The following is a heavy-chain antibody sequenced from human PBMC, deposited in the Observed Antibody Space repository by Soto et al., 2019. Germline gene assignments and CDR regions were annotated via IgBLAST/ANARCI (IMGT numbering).Heavy chain of an antibody. D-gene: IGHD3-10*01. CDR3: ARSDTMVRGVIGY. Sequence: QVQLVESGGGVVQPGRSLRLSCAASGFTFSSYAMHWVRQAPGKGLEWVAVISYDGSNKYYADSVKGRFTISRDNSKNTLYLQMNSLRAEDTAVYYCARSDTMVRGVIGYWGQGTLVTVSS. V-gene: IGHV3-30-3*01. J-gene: IGHJ4*02. CDR2: ISYDGSNK. CDR1: GFTFSSYA.